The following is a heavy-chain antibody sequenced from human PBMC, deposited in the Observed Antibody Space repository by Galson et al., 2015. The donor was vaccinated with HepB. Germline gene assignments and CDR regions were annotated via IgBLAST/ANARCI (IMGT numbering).Heavy chain of an antibody. J-gene: IGHJ6*03. CDR2: ISSSSSYI. CDR1: GFTFSSYS. CDR3: ARDLGDYDYYYYMDV. V-gene: IGHV3-21*01. D-gene: IGHD4-17*01. Sequence: VQLVESGGGLVKPGGSLRLSCAASGFTFSSYSMNWVRQAPGKGLEWVSSISSSSSYIYYADSVKGRFTISRDNAKNSLYLQMNSLRDEDTAVYYCARDLGDYDYYYYMDVWGKGTTVTVSS.